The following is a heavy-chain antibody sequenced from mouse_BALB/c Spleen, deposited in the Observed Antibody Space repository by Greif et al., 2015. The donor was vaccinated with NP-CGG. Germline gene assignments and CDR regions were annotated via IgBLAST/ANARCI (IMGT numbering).Heavy chain of an antibody. CDR2: IDPSDSYT. Sequence: QVQLQQSGAELVKPGASVKLSCKASGYTFTSYWMHWVKQRPGQGLEWIGEIDPSDSYTNYNQKFKGKATLTVDKSSSTAYMRLSSLTSEDSAVYYCARSELGTYWGQGTLVTVSA. V-gene: IGHV1-69*02. CDR3: ARSELGTY. D-gene: IGHD4-1*01. CDR1: GYTFTSYW. J-gene: IGHJ3*01.